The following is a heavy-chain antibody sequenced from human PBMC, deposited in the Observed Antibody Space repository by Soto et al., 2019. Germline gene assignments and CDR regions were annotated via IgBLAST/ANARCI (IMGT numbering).Heavy chain of an antibody. CDR2: ISGSGGST. D-gene: IGHD2-15*01. CDR1: GFTFSSYA. Sequence: GGSLRLSCAASGFTFSSYAMSWVRQAPGKGLEWVSAISGSGGSTYYADSVKGRFTISRDNSKNTLYLQMNSLRAEDTAVYYCIRRSYCSGGSCYGDYWGQGTLVTVSS. CDR3: IRRSYCSGGSCYGDY. V-gene: IGHV3-23*01. J-gene: IGHJ4*02.